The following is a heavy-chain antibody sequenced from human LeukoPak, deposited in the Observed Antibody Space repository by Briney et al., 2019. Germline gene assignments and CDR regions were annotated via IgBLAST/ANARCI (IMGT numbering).Heavy chain of an antibody. V-gene: IGHV3-23*01. CDR2: ISSTGGST. CDR1: GFTFSSYA. CDR3: AKRDLPY. J-gene: IGHJ4*02. Sequence: GGSLRLSCAASGFTFSSYAMSWVRQPPGKGLEWVSTISSTGGSTYHADSVKGRFTISRDSSKNTLYLQMTTLRADDTAVYYCAKRDLPYWGQGTLVTVSS.